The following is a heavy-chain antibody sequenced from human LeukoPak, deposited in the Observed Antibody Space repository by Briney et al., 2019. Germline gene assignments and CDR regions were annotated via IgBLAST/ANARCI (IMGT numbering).Heavy chain of an antibody. CDR1: GYTFTGYY. D-gene: IGHD6-13*01. Sequence: ASVKVSCKASGYTFTGYYMHWVRQAPGQGLEWMGWINPNSGGTNYAQRFQGRVTMTRDTSISTAYMELSRLRSDDTAVYYCASPYSSSWYAAFDIWGQGTMVTVSS. CDR2: INPNSGGT. V-gene: IGHV1-2*02. CDR3: ASPYSSSWYAAFDI. J-gene: IGHJ3*02.